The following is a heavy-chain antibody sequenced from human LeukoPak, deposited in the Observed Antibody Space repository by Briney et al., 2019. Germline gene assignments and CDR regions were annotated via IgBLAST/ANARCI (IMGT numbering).Heavy chain of an antibody. J-gene: IGHJ4*02. CDR2: ISGSGGST. D-gene: IGHD5-24*01. CDR3: AKDPRVGSRVATPCH. V-gene: IGHV3-23*01. Sequence: PGGSLRLSCAASGFTFSSYAMSWVRQAPGKGLEWVSAISGSGGSTYYADSVKGRFTISRDSSKSTLFLQMNSLRAEDTAVYYCAKDPRVGSRVATPCHWGQGTLVTVSS. CDR1: GFTFSSYA.